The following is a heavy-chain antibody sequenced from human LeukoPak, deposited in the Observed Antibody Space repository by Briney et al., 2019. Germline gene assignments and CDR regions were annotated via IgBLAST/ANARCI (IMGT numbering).Heavy chain of an antibody. CDR1: GFTFSIYE. Sequence: GGSLRLSCAASGFTFSIYEMNWVRQAPGKGLEWVSSTTSSSSYIYYADSVKGRFTISRDNAKNSLYLQMDSLRAEDTAVYYCARDPYSGSYSPAVYYYYMDVWGKGTTVTVSS. CDR3: ARDPYSGSYSPAVYYYYMDV. CDR2: TTSSSSYI. V-gene: IGHV3-21*06. J-gene: IGHJ6*03. D-gene: IGHD1-26*01.